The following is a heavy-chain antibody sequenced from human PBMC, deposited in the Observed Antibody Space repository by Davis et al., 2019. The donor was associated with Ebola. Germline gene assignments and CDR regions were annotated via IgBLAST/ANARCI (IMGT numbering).Heavy chain of an antibody. D-gene: IGHD5/OR15-5a*01. V-gene: IGHV1-69*06. CDR3: AVRKGVSTVQDY. J-gene: IGHJ4*02. Sequence: SVKVSCKASGGTFSSYAISWVRQAPGQGLEWMGGIIPIFGTANYAQKFQGRVTITADKSTSTAYMELSSLRSEDTAAYYCAVRKGVSTVQDYWGQGTLVTVSS. CDR1: GGTFSSYA. CDR2: IIPIFGTA.